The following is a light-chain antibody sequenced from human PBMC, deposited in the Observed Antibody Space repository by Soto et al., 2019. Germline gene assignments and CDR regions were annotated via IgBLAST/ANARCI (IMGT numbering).Light chain of an antibody. Sequence: EMVMTQSPATLSVSPLEIATPSLRASQSISSYLAWYQQKPGQAPRLLISGTSSRATGISARFSGSGSGTEFTLTISSLQSEDSAFYYCQQYNKWPITFGQGTRLEIK. CDR2: GTS. CDR3: QQYNKWPIT. V-gene: IGKV3-15*01. J-gene: IGKJ5*01. CDR1: QSISSY.